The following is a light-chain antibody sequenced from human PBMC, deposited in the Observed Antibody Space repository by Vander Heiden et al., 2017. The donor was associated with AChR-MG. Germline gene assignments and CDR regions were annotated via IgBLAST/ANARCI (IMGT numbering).Light chain of an antibody. V-gene: IGKV3-15*01. CDR3: QQYDNGPT. CDR2: GAS. J-gene: IGKJ3*01. Sequence: EIVMTQSPVTLSVSPGERATLSCRTSQSVSTNLAWYQQNPGQAPRLLSYGASTRPTGVPARFSGSGSGTEFTLTISSLQSEDFAVYYCQQYDNGPTFGPGTTVDIK. CDR1: QSVSTN.